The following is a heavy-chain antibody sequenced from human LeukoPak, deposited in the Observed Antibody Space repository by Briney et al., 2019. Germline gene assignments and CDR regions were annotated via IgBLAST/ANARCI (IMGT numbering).Heavy chain of an antibody. Sequence: ASVKVSCKASGHTFTGYYMHWVRQAPGQGLEWMGWINPNSGGTNYAQKFQGRVTMTRDTSISTAYMELSRLRSDDTAVYYCARGATTRYSSGWYGGFDYWGQGTLVTVSS. CDR3: ARGATTRYSSGWYGGFDY. D-gene: IGHD6-19*01. CDR1: GHTFTGYY. CDR2: INPNSGGT. V-gene: IGHV1-2*02. J-gene: IGHJ4*02.